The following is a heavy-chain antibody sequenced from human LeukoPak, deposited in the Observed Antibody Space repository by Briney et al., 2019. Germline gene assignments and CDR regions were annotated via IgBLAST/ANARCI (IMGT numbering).Heavy chain of an antibody. J-gene: IGHJ4*02. D-gene: IGHD6-13*01. Sequence: ASVKVSCKASGCTFTSYFMHWVRQAPGQGLEWVGIINPSGGSTSYAQKFQGRVAMTRDTSTSAVYMELSSLRSEDTAVYYCAGGVAAPGIDSDFWGQGTLVTVSS. CDR2: INPSGGST. CDR1: GCTFTSYF. V-gene: IGHV1-46*01. CDR3: AGGVAAPGIDSDF.